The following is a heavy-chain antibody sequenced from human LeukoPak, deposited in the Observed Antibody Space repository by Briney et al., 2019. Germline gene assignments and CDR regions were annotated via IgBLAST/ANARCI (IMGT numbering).Heavy chain of an antibody. J-gene: IGHJ5*02. CDR3: ARAGTDSWWPTSFPLNWFDP. CDR1: GGSITGYY. D-gene: IGHD1-14*01. CDR2: VYPSGST. Sequence: SETLSLTCTVSGGSITGYYWSWIRQPAGKGLEWIGRVYPSGSTNYNPSLKSRVTMSVDTSKNQFSLKLSSVTAADTAVYYCARAGTDSWWPTSFPLNWFDPWGQGTLVTVSS. V-gene: IGHV4-4*07.